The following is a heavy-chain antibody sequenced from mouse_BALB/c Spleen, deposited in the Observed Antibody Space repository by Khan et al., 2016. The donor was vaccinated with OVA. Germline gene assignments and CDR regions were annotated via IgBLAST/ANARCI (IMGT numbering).Heavy chain of an antibody. V-gene: IGHV1-54*01. CDR3: SRSGYGFGAY. CDR1: GYAFTDYL. Sequence: VQLQESGAELVRPGTSVTVSCKASGYAFTDYLLEWLKQSPGQGLEWIGVINPGSGGTHYNEEFMGRAPLTADKSSSTAYMQLSSLTSDDSAVYFCSRSGYGFGAYWGPGTLVTVSA. D-gene: IGHD3-2*02. CDR2: INPGSGGT. J-gene: IGHJ3*01.